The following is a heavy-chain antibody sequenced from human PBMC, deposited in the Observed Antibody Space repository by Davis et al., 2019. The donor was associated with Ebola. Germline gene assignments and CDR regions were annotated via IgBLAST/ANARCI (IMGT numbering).Heavy chain of an antibody. CDR3: AIYLVLDAFDI. V-gene: IGHV1-8*02. CDR2: MNPNSGNA. D-gene: IGHD2-8*02. Sequence: AASVKVSCKASGGTFSSYAISWVRQAPGQGLEWMGGMNPNSGNAGYAQKFQGRVTMTRNTSISTAYMELSSLRSEDTAVYYCAIYLVLDAFDIWGQGTMVTVSS. J-gene: IGHJ3*02. CDR1: GGTFSSYA.